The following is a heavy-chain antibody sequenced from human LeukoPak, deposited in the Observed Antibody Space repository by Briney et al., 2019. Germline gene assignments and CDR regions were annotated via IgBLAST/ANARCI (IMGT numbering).Heavy chain of an antibody. CDR3: SRPVITSGGVID. J-gene: IGHJ4*02. V-gene: IGHV3-66*01. CDR2: IYSGGST. Sequence: PGGSLRLSCAASGFTVSSNYMSWVRQAPGKGLEWVSVIYSGGSTYYADSGKGRVTISRDNSKNTLYLQIKSLTARNTSVYSVSRPVITSGGVIDWGQRNLVSASS. CDR1: GFTVSSNY. D-gene: IGHD3-16*01.